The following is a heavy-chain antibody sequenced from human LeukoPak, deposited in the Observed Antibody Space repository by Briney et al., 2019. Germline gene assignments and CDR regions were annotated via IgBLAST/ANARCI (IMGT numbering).Heavy chain of an antibody. CDR3: ARPTTAGDSSGYLYYFDY. V-gene: IGHV1-69*01. J-gene: IGHJ4*02. Sequence: SVKVSCKAFGGTFSSNAISWVRQAPGQGLEWMGGIIPIFGTANYAQKFQGRVTITADESTSTAYMELSSLRSEDTAVYYCARPTTAGDSSGYLYYFDYWGQGTLVTVSS. CDR2: IIPIFGTA. CDR1: GGTFSSNA. D-gene: IGHD3-22*01.